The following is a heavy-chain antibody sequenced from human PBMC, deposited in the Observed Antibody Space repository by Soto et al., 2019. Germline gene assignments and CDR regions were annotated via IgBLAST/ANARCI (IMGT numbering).Heavy chain of an antibody. CDR1: GYTVTSCA. D-gene: IGHD5-18*01. V-gene: IGHV1-3*01. CDR2: SNAGNGNT. J-gene: IGHJ4*02. CDR3: ARGIQLWQYYFDY. Sequence: QVPLVQSGAEVKKPGASVKVSCKASGYTVTSCAMHWVRQAPGHRLEWMGWSNAGNGNTKYSQKFQGRVTITRVTSASTAYMELSSLRSEDTAVYYCARGIQLWQYYFDYWGQGTLVTVSS.